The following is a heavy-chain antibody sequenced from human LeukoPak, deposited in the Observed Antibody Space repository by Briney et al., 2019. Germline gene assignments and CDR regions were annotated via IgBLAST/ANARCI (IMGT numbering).Heavy chain of an antibody. V-gene: IGHV3-20*04. Sequence: PGGSLRLSCAASGFTFDDYGMSWVRQAPGKGLEWVSGINWNGGSTGYADSVKGRFTISRDNAKNSLYLQMNSLGAEDTALYYCARDWIGDSSSSSDYWGQGTLVTVSS. CDR3: ARDWIGDSSSSSDY. CDR2: INWNGGST. D-gene: IGHD6-6*01. CDR1: GFTFDDYG. J-gene: IGHJ4*02.